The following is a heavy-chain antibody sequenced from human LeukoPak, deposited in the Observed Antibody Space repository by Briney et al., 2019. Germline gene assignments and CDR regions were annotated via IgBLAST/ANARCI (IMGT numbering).Heavy chain of an antibody. D-gene: IGHD1-7*01. J-gene: IGHJ4*02. V-gene: IGHV3-20*04. Sequence: GGSQRLSCAASGFTFDDYGMSWVRQAPGKGLEWVSGINWNGGSTGYADSVKGRFTISRDNAKNSLYLQMNSLRAEDTALYYCARGMGNYVSFDYWGPGTLVTVSS. CDR3: ARGMGNYVSFDY. CDR1: GFTFDDYG. CDR2: INWNGGST.